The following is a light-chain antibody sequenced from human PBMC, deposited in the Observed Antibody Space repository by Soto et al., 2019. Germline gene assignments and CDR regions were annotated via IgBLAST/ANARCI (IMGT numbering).Light chain of an antibody. Sequence: QSVLTQPRSVSGSPGQSVTISCTGTSSDVGGYNYVSWYQHHPGKAPKLMIYDVTKRPSGVRDRFSASKSGNTASLTISGLQAEDEADYYCCSYAGSYTYVFGNGTKVTVL. CDR2: DVT. CDR1: SSDVGGYNY. CDR3: CSYAGSYTYV. J-gene: IGLJ1*01. V-gene: IGLV2-11*01.